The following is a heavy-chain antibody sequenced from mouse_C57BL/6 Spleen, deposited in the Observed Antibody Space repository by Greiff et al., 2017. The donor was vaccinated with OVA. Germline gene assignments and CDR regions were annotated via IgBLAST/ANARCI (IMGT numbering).Heavy chain of an antibody. D-gene: IGHD4-1*01. J-gene: IGHJ1*03. CDR2: IDPETGGT. CDR3: TRSGTRWYFDV. V-gene: IGHV1-15*01. CDR1: GYTFTDYE. Sequence: VQLVESGAELVRPGASVTLSCKASGYTFTDYEMHWVKQTPVHGLEWIGAIDPETGGTAYNQKFKGKAILTADKSSSTAYMELRSLTSEDSAVYYCTRSGTRWYFDVWGTGTTVTVSS.